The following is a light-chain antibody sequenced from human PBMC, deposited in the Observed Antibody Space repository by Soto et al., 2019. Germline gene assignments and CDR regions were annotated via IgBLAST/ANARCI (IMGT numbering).Light chain of an antibody. J-gene: IGLJ3*02. CDR1: SSDVGGYNY. Sequence: QSALTQPASVSGSPGQSITISCTGTSSDVGGYNYVSWYQQHPDKAPKLMIYEVSNRPSGVSNRFSGSKSGNTASLTISGLQAEDEADYYCTSYTTRSTHWVFGGGTKVTVL. CDR3: TSYTTRSTHWV. V-gene: IGLV2-14*01. CDR2: EVS.